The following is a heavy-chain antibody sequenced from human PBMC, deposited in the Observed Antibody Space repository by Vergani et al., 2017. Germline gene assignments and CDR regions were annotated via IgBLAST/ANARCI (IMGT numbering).Heavy chain of an antibody. D-gene: IGHD6-6*01. CDR2: ISGSGGST. V-gene: IGHV3-23*01. J-gene: IGHJ4*02. CDR1: GFTFSSYA. Sequence: EVQLLESGGGLVQPGGSLRLSCAASGFTFSSYAMSWVRQAPGKGLEWVSAISGSGGSTYYADSVKGRFTISRDNSKNTLYLQMNSLKTEDTAVYYCTRACGIAARRFFDYWGQGTLVTVSS. CDR3: TRACGIAARRFFDY.